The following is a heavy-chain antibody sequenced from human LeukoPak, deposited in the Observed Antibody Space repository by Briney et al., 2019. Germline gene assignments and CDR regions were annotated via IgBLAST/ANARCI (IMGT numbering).Heavy chain of an antibody. J-gene: IGHJ6*03. V-gene: IGHV1-69*05. CDR2: IIPIFGTA. CDR1: GCTFSSYA. D-gene: IGHD3-3*01. Sequence: SVKVSCKASGCTFSSYAISWVRQAPGQGLEWMGGIIPIFGTANYAQKFQGRVKITTDESTSTAYMELSNLRSEDTAVYYCARVHDFWSGSPYYYYMDVWGKGTTVTVSS. CDR3: ARVHDFWSGSPYYYYMDV.